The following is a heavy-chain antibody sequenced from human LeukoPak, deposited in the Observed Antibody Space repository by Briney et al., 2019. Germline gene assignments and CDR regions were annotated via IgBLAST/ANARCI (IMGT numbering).Heavy chain of an antibody. CDR3: VTFYETY. J-gene: IGHJ4*02. Sequence: GGSLRLSCAASGTYWMHWVRQAPGKGLVWVSHINSDGSWTGYADSVKGRFTISKDNAKNTVSLQMNNLRAEDTAVYYCVTFYETYWGRGTLVTVS. CDR2: INSDGSWT. CDR1: GTYW. V-gene: IGHV3-74*01. D-gene: IGHD2/OR15-2a*01.